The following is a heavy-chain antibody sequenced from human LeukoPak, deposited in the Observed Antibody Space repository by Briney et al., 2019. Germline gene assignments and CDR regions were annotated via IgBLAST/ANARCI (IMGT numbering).Heavy chain of an antibody. CDR3: ARYYYGSLDY. CDR1: GFTFAGYT. CDR2: ITSSSSII. V-gene: IGHV3-48*02. J-gene: IGHJ4*02. Sequence: PGGSLRLSCAASGFTFAGYTMNWVRQAPGKGLEWISYITSSSSIISYADSVKGRFTISRDNARNSLYLQMNSLRDEDTAVYYCARYYYGSLDYWGQGTLVTVSS. D-gene: IGHD3-10*01.